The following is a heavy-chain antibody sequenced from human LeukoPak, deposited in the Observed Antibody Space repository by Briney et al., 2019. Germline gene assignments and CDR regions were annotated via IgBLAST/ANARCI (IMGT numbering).Heavy chain of an antibody. CDR2: IYYSGST. CDR3: ARDYGDPYAFDY. Sequence: PSETLSLTCTVSGGSISSYYWSWIRQPPGKGLEWIGYIYYSGSTNYNPSLKSRVTISVDTSKNQFSLKLSSVTAADTAVYYCARDYGDPYAFDYWGQGTLVTVSS. V-gene: IGHV4-59*12. D-gene: IGHD4-17*01. CDR1: GGSISSYY. J-gene: IGHJ4*02.